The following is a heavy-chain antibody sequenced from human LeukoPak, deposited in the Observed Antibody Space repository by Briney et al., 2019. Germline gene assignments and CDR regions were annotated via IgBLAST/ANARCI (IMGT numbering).Heavy chain of an antibody. D-gene: IGHD3-10*01. CDR1: GFTFSDHY. Sequence: GGSLRLSCAASGFTFSDHYMSWIRQAPGKGLVWVSRINSDGSSTSYADSVKGRFTISRDNAKNTLYLQMNSLRAEDTAVYYCARCYYGSGTYTDHWGQGTLVTVSS. V-gene: IGHV3-74*01. J-gene: IGHJ4*02. CDR3: ARCYYGSGTYTDH. CDR2: INSDGSST.